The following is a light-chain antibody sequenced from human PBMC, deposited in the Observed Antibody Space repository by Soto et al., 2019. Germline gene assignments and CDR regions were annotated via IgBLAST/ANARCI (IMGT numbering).Light chain of an antibody. V-gene: IGLV2-14*01. CDR1: SSDVGGYNY. Sequence: QSALTQPASVSGSPGQSITISCTGTSSDVGGYNYVSWYQQHPGKAPKLMIYDVSNRPSGVSNRFSGSKSGNTASLTISGLQAEDEADYYGSSHSSSAVEVFGGGTKLTVL. CDR3: SSHSSSAVEV. J-gene: IGLJ2*01. CDR2: DVS.